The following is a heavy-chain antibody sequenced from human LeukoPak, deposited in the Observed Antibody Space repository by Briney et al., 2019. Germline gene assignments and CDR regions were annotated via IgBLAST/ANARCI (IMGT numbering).Heavy chain of an antibody. J-gene: IGHJ4*02. D-gene: IGHD1-14*01. CDR3: ATPDGDYFDY. CDR2: IGWNSGSI. CDR1: GFTFDDYA. V-gene: IGHV3-9*01. Sequence: PGRSLRLSCAASGFTFDDYAMHWVRQAPGKGLEWVSGIGWNSGSIGYAVSVKGRFTISRDNAKSSLYLQMNSLRAEDTAVYYCATPDGDYFDYWGQGTLVTVSS.